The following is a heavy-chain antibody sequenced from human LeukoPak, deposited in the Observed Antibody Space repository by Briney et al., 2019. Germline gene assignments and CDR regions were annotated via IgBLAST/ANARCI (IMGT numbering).Heavy chain of an antibody. D-gene: IGHD4-11*01. J-gene: IGHJ4*02. CDR3: ARDYSKGYFDY. Sequence: SETLSLTCAVYGGSFSGYYWSWIRQPAGKGLEWIGRIYTSGSTNYNPSLKSRVTISVDTSKNQFSLKLSSVTAADTAVYYCARDYSKGYFDYWGQGTLVTVSS. CDR1: GGSFSGYY. V-gene: IGHV4-4*07. CDR2: IYTSGST.